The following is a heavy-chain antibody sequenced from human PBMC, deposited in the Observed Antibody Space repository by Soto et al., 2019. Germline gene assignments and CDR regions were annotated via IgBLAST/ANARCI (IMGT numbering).Heavy chain of an antibody. CDR3: ARGSPMVRGQASAD. J-gene: IGHJ4*02. CDR1: GGTFSSYA. D-gene: IGHD3-10*01. Sequence: QVQLVQSGAEVKKPGSSVNVSCKASGGTFSSYAISWVRQAPGQGLEWTGGIIPIFGTANSAQKFQGRVTIIADESTSTAYMERSSLRSEDTAVYYCARGSPMVRGQASADWGQGTLVTVSS. V-gene: IGHV1-69*01. CDR2: IIPIFGTA.